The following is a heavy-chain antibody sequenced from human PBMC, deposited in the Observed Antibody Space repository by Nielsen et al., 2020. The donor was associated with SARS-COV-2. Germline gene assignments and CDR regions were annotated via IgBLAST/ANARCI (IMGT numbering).Heavy chain of an antibody. CDR2: ISGSGGST. CDR3: AKGPNSSGY. D-gene: IGHD6-19*01. J-gene: IGHJ4*02. Sequence: GGSLRLSCAASGFTFSSYGMHWVRQAPGKGLEWVSAISGSGGSTCYADSVKGRFTISRDNSKNTLYLQMNSLRAEDTAVYYCAKGPNSSGYWGQGTLVTVSS. CDR1: GFTFSSYG. V-gene: IGHV3-23*01.